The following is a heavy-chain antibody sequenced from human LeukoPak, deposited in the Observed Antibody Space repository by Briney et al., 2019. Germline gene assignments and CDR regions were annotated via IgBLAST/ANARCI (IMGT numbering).Heavy chain of an antibody. CDR2: INPNSGGT. J-gene: IGHJ3*02. CDR3: ARARGFWSGYLLDALDI. Sequence: ASVKVSCKASGYTFTGYYMHWVRQAPGQGLGWMGWINPNSGGTNYAQKFQGRVTMTRDTSISTAYMELSRLRSDDTAVYYCARARGFWSGYLLDALDIWGQGTMVTVSS. CDR1: GYTFTGYY. V-gene: IGHV1-2*02. D-gene: IGHD3-3*01.